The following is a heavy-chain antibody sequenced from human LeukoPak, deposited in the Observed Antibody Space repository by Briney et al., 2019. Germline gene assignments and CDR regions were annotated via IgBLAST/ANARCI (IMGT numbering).Heavy chain of an antibody. CDR3: ARDDIVVVPAAILHYYYYGMDV. CDR1: GFTFSSYW. V-gene: IGHV3-7*01. J-gene: IGHJ6*02. CDR2: IKQDGSEK. D-gene: IGHD2-2*02. Sequence: GGSLRLSCAASGFTFSSYWMSWVRQAPGKGLEWVANIKQDGSEKYYVDSVKGRFAISRDNAKNSLYLQMNSLRAEDTAVYYCARDDIVVVPAAILHYYYYGMDVWGQGTTVTVSS.